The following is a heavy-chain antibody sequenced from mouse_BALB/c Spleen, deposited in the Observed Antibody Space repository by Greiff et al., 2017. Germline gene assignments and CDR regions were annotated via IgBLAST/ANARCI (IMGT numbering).Heavy chain of an antibody. Sequence: EVQLQQSGAELVRSGASVKLSCTASGFNIKDYYMHWVKQRPEQGLEWIGWIDPENGDTEYAPKFQGKATMTADTSSNTAYLQLSSLTSEDTAVYYCNAPLGSTAYYGSSYVGAMDYWGQGTSVTVSS. J-gene: IGHJ4*01. V-gene: IGHV14-4*02. CDR2: IDPENGDT. CDR3: NAPLGSTAYYGSSYVGAMDY. D-gene: IGHD1-1*01. CDR1: GFNIKDYY.